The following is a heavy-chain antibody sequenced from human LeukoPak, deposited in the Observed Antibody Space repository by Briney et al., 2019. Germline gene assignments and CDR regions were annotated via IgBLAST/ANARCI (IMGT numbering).Heavy chain of an antibody. D-gene: IGHD2-15*01. J-gene: IGHJ4*02. Sequence: GGSLRLSCAASGFTFSNYAMSWVRQAPGKGLEWVSVISGNGGNIDYADLVKGRFTISRDNSKNTLNLQMNSLRVEDTAIYYCAKYSKAAANSYFDYWGQGTLVTVSS. CDR3: AKYSKAAANSYFDY. CDR2: ISGNGGNI. V-gene: IGHV3-23*01. CDR1: GFTFSNYA.